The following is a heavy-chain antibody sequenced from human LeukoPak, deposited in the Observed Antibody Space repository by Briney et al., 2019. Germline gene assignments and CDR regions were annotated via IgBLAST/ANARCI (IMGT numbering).Heavy chain of an antibody. Sequence: PSETLSLTCAVYGGSFSDYYWTWIRQPPGKGLEWIGEINHSGSTNYNPSLKNRVTISVDTSKNQFSLKLSSVTAADTAVYYCARVGAIAARKGDFDYWGQGTLVTVSS. CDR1: GGSFSDYY. CDR2: INHSGST. CDR3: ARVGAIAARKGDFDY. J-gene: IGHJ4*02. V-gene: IGHV4-34*01. D-gene: IGHD6-6*01.